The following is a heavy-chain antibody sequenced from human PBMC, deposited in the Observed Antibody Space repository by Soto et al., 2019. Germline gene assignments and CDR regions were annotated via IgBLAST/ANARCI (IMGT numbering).Heavy chain of an antibody. D-gene: IGHD6-6*01. J-gene: IGHJ5*02. Sequence: QVQLQESGPGLVKPSQTLSLTCTVSGGSISSGDYYWSWIRQPPGKGLEWIGYIYHSGSTYYNPSLKSGVTISVNTAKTQSSLTLSSVTAADTAVYYCARERPDGARLDPWGQGTLVTVSS. CDR1: GGSISSGDYY. V-gene: IGHV4-30-4*01. CDR3: ARERPDGARLDP. CDR2: IYHSGST.